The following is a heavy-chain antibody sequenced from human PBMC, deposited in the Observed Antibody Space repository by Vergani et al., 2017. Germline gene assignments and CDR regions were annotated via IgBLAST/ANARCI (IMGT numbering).Heavy chain of an antibody. Sequence: QVQLVESGGGVVQPGRSLRLSCPASGFTFSSYAMHWVRQAPGKGLEWVAVISYDGSNKYYADSVKGRFTISRDNSKNTLYLQMNSLRAEDTAVYYCARENRGDIVLMVYATSDAFDIWGQGTMVTVSS. CDR1: GFTFSSYA. CDR3: ARENRGDIVLMVYATSDAFDI. CDR2: ISYDGSNK. J-gene: IGHJ3*02. D-gene: IGHD2-8*01. V-gene: IGHV3-30-3*01.